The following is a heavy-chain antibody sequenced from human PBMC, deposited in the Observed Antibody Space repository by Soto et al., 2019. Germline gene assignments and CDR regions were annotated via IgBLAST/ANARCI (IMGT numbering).Heavy chain of an antibody. CDR1: GGSISSGGYY. CDR2: IYYSGST. V-gene: IGHV4-31*03. J-gene: IGHJ4*02. CDR3: ASTVSNYDFWSGYPDY. D-gene: IGHD3-3*01. Sequence: SETLSLTCTVSGGSISSGGYYWSWIRQHPGKGLEWIGYIYYSGSTYYNPSLKSRVTISVDTSKNQFSLKLSSVTAADTAVYYCASTVSNYDFWSGYPDYWGQGTLVTVSS.